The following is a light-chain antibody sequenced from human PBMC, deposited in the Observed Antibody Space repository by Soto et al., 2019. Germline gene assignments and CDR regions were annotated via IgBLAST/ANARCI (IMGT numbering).Light chain of an antibody. CDR3: QQYNNWLWT. CDR2: GAS. Sequence: EIVMTQSPATVSVSPGERVTLSCRASQSVNSNLVWYQHKPGQAPRLLIYGASTRATGIPARFSGSGSGTDFTLTISSLQSEDFALYYCQQYNNWLWTFGQGTRVEIK. CDR1: QSVNSN. J-gene: IGKJ1*01. V-gene: IGKV3-15*01.